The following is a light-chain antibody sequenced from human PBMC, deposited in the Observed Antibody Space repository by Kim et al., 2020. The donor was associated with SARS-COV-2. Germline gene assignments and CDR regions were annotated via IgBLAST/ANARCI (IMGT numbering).Light chain of an antibody. CDR1: PTLNSCY. V-gene: IGKV3-20*01. J-gene: IGKJ1*01. CDR3: HHYGNSPWK. Sequence: SAGERDPHSCRASPTLNSCYLPWCQQTPGQANRLLFYGASTRAAGIPDRFRGSESGTDFTLTISRLEPEDFAVYYCHHYGNSPWKSGQGTKVDIK. CDR2: GAS.